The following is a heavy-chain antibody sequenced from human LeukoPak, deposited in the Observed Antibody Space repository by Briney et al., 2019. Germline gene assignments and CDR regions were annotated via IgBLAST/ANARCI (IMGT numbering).Heavy chain of an antibody. Sequence: SETLSLTCTVSGGSISSYYWSWIRQPPGKGLEWIGYIYYSGSTNYNPSLKSRVTISVDTSKNQFSLKLSSVTAADTAVYYCARAFEGGSGYNWFDPWGQGTLVTVSS. CDR1: GGSISSYY. J-gene: IGHJ5*02. CDR3: ARAFEGGSGYNWFDP. V-gene: IGHV4-59*01. D-gene: IGHD3-10*01. CDR2: IYYSGST.